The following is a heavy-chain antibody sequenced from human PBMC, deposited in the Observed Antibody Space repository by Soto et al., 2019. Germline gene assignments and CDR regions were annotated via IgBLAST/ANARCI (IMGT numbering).Heavy chain of an antibody. CDR1: GFTFNNYA. CDR3: AKYSSSRPYYYGMDV. Sequence: EVQLLESGGELVQPGGSLRLSCAGSGFTFNNYAMSWVRQAPGKGLEWVSGLSATGGAIYYADSVKGRFTIPRDNSNNTLYLQMSSLRAEDTAIYFCAKYSSSRPYYYGMDVWGQGTTVTVSS. J-gene: IGHJ6*02. V-gene: IGHV3-23*01. CDR2: LSATGGAI. D-gene: IGHD6-13*01.